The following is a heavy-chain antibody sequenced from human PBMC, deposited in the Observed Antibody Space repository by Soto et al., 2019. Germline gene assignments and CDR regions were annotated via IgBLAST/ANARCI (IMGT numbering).Heavy chain of an antibody. CDR2: IWYDGSNK. J-gene: IGHJ3*02. CDR3: AREFYFLNYYDSSGSPDAFAI. CDR1: GFTFSSYG. Sequence: GGSLRLSCAASGFTFSSYGMHWVRQAPGKGLEWVAVIWYDGSNKYYADSVKGRFTISRDNSKNTLYLQMNSLRAEDTAVYYCAREFYFLNYYDSSGSPDAFAIWGQGTMVIVSS. V-gene: IGHV3-33*01. D-gene: IGHD3-22*01.